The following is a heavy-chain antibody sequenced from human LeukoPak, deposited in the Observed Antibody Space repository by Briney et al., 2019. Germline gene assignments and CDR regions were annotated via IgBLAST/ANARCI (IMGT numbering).Heavy chain of an antibody. J-gene: IGHJ6*02. Sequence: PSETLSLTCAVSGGSISSSNWWSWVRQPPGKGLEWIGEIYHSGSTNYNPSLKSRVTISVDKSKNQFSLKLSSVTAADTAVYYCARDSRQWLEYGMDVWGQGTTVTVSS. V-gene: IGHV4-4*02. CDR1: GGSISSSNW. D-gene: IGHD6-19*01. CDR3: ARDSRQWLEYGMDV. CDR2: IYHSGST.